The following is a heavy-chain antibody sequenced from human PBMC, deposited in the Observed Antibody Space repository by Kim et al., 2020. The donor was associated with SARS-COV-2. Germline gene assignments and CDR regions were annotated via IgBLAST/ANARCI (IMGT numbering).Heavy chain of an antibody. Sequence: GGSLRLSCAASGFTFSPYGMHWVRQAPGKGLEWVAFISYDGTNKYYADSVKGRFTISRDNSKNTLYLQMNSLRADDTAVFYCAQDPLGYGSGSWYFDKWGQGSLVTVSS. D-gene: IGHD3-10*01. V-gene: IGHV3-30*18. CDR1: GFTFSPYG. CDR2: ISYDGTNK. CDR3: AQDPLGYGSGSWYFDK. J-gene: IGHJ4*02.